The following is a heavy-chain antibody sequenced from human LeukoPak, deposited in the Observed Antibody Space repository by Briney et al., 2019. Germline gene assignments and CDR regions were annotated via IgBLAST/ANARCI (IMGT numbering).Heavy chain of an antibody. Sequence: GGSLRLSCAASGFTFSSYGMHWVRQAPGKGLEWVAVISYDGSTQYYADSVKGRFTISRDNSNNTLSLQMNSLKAEDTAVYYCAKGRMMATIMISFDFWGRGALVTVSS. D-gene: IGHD5-24*01. V-gene: IGHV3-30*18. CDR2: ISYDGSTQ. J-gene: IGHJ4*02. CDR3: AKGRMMATIMISFDF. CDR1: GFTFSSYG.